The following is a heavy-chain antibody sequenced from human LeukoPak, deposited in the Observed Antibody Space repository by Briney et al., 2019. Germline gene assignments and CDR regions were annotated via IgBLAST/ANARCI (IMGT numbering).Heavy chain of an antibody. D-gene: IGHD1-26*01. Sequence: GGSLRLSCAASEFTFSSYSMSWVRQAPGKGLEWVSSISDNSYWIYYADSVEGRFIISRDNAKNSLYLQMNSLRAEDTAVYYCAREEYSGRGGNYFDYWGQGTLVTVSS. J-gene: IGHJ4*02. CDR3: AREEYSGRGGNYFDY. CDR1: EFTFSSYS. V-gene: IGHV3-21*01. CDR2: ISDNSYWI.